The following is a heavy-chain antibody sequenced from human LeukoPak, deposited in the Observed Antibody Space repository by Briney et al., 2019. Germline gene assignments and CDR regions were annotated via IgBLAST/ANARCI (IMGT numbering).Heavy chain of an antibody. CDR3: AKENDFWSGYPGGLFDY. Sequence: GGSLRLSCAASGFTFNFYAMTWVRQAPGKGLEWVASLNPNGDKTYDADSVKGRFTISRDNSKNTLYLQMNSLRAEDTAVYYCAKENDFWSGYPGGLFDYWGQGTLVTVSS. D-gene: IGHD3-3*01. J-gene: IGHJ4*02. CDR1: GFTFNFYA. CDR2: LNPNGDKT. V-gene: IGHV3-23*01.